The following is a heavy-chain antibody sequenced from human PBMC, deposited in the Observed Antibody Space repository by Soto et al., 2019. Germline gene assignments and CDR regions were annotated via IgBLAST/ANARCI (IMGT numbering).Heavy chain of an antibody. CDR2: ISSSSSTI. CDR1: GFTFSTYS. V-gene: IGHV3-48*01. D-gene: IGHD2-15*01. J-gene: IGHJ4*02. Sequence: EVQLVDSGGGLVQPGGSLRLSCAASGFTFSTYSMNWVRQAPGKGLEWVSYISSSSSTIYFADSVRGRFTISRDNAKNSLYLQMHSLRAEDTAVYYCARGACSGGSCYSWNQYFDYWGQGTLVTVSS. CDR3: ARGACSGGSCYSWNQYFDY.